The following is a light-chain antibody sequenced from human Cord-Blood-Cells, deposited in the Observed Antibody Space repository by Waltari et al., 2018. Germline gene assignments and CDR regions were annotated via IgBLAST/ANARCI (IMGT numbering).Light chain of an antibody. CDR2: AAS. CDR1: QGISSY. V-gene: IGKV1-8*01. Sequence: AIRMTQSPSSFSASTGARVTLTCRASQGISSYLAWYQQKPGKAPKPLIYAASTLQSGVPSRFSGSGSGTDFTLTISCLQSEDFATYYCQQYYSYPPWTFGQGTKVEIK. J-gene: IGKJ1*01. CDR3: QQYYSYPPWT.